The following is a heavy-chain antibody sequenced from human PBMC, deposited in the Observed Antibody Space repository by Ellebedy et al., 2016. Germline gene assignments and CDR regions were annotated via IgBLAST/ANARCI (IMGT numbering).Heavy chain of an antibody. D-gene: IGHD6-13*01. CDR2: INPSDGTT. V-gene: IGHV1-46*01. Sequence: ASVKVSCKASGYTFTTYYLHWVRQAPGQGLEWMGMINPSDGTTTYTQKFQGRVTMTRDTSTSTVYMEVSSLRSEDTAVYYCARRAYSSSWLPYFDNWGQGTLVTVSS. CDR3: ARRAYSSSWLPYFDN. J-gene: IGHJ4*02. CDR1: GYTFTTYY.